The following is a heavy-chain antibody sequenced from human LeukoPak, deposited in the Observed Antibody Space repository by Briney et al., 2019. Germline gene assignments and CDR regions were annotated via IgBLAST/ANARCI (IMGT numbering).Heavy chain of an antibody. J-gene: IGHJ4*02. CDR2: ISAYNGNT. Sequence: ASVNVSFKASGYTFTSFGISGGRQAPGQGVEWVGWISAYNGNTNYAQTFQGRVTMTTETSTSTAYMEVGRLRSDDTGVYYCARESVCKYIQNFDYWGQGTLVTDSS. D-gene: IGHD5-18*01. CDR1: GYTFTSFG. V-gene: IGHV1-18*01. CDR3: ARESVCKYIQNFDY.